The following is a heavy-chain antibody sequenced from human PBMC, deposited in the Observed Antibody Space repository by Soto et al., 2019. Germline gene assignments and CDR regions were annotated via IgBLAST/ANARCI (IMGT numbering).Heavy chain of an antibody. D-gene: IGHD6-13*01. CDR3: AKRPHIAASLNWYIDL. Sequence: EVQLLESGGGLVQPGGSLTLSCAASGFTFSNYAMSWVRQAPGKGLEWVSSISGSGGSTWYADSVKGRFTISRDNSNKILYLQMDILRTEDTALFYCAKRPHIAASLNWYIDLWGRGTLVTVSS. CDR1: GFTFSNYA. J-gene: IGHJ2*01. CDR2: ISGSGGST. V-gene: IGHV3-23*01.